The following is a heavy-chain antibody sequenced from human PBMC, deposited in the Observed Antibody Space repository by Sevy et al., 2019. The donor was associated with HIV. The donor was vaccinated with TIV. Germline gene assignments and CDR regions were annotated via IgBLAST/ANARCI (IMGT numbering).Heavy chain of an antibody. CDR3: ARSVDY. J-gene: IGHJ4*02. Sequence: GGSLRLSCAASGFSFRSYWMTWFRQAPGKELEWVANVNLDGSGKYYVDSVKGRFTISRDNARNSLSLQMNSLRAEDTAVYYCARSVDYWGQGTLVTVSS. CDR2: VNLDGSGK. V-gene: IGHV3-7*01. CDR1: GFSFRSYW.